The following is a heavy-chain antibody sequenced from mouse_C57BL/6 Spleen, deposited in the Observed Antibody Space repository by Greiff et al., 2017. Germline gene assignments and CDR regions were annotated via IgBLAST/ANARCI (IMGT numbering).Heavy chain of an antibody. J-gene: IGHJ4*01. Sequence: DVMLVESGGGLVKPGGSLKLSCAASGFTFSDYGMHWVRQAPEKGLEWVAYISSGSSTIYYADTVKGRFTISRDNAKNTLFLQMTSLRSEDTAMYYCAKPVVRYYYAMDYWGQGTSVTVSS. CDR1: GFTFSDYG. D-gene: IGHD1-1*01. V-gene: IGHV5-17*01. CDR2: ISSGSSTI. CDR3: AKPVVRYYYAMDY.